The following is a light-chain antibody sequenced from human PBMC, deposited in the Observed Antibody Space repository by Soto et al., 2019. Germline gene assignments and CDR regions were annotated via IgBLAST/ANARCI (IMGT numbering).Light chain of an antibody. CDR1: SSNIGAGYD. CDR3: QSYYSSLSGSVV. V-gene: IGLV1-40*01. Sequence: QSVLTQPPSVSGAPGQRVTISCTGSSSNIGAGYDVHWYQQLPGTAPKLLIYGNSNRPSGVPDRFSGSKSGTSASLAITGFQAEDEADYYCQSYYSSLSGSVVFGGGTKLTVL. J-gene: IGLJ2*01. CDR2: GNS.